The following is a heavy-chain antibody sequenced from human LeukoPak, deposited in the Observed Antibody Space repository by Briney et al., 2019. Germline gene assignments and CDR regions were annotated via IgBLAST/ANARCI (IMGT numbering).Heavy chain of an antibody. J-gene: IGHJ3*02. Sequence: GASVKVSCKASGGTFSSYAISWVRQAPGQGLEWMGGIITIFGTANYAQKFQGRVTITTDESTSTAYMELSSLKSEDTAVYYWARGELKAEVGTGWAFDIWGQGTMVTVSS. CDR1: GGTFSSYA. V-gene: IGHV1-69*05. CDR2: IITIFGTA. D-gene: IGHD1-26*01. CDR3: ARGELKAEVGTGWAFDI.